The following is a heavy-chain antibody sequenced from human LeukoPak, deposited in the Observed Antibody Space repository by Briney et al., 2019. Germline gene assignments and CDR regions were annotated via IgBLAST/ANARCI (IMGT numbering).Heavy chain of an antibody. CDR3: AREVGAYPRYYYYYYMDV. CDR1: GGSISSYY. V-gene: IGHV4-4*07. D-gene: IGHD1-26*01. Sequence: SETLSLTCTVSGGSISSYYWSWIRQPAGKGLEWIGRIYTSGSTNYNPSLKSRVTMSVDTSKNQFSLKLSSVTAADTAVYYCAREVGAYPRYYYYYYMDVWGKGTTVTVSS. CDR2: IYTSGST. J-gene: IGHJ6*03.